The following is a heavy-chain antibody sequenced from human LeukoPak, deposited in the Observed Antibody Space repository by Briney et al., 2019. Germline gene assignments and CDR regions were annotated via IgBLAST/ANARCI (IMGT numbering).Heavy chain of an antibody. CDR3: ARGPSIAARYDAFDI. D-gene: IGHD6-6*01. V-gene: IGHV3-30*03. CDR2: VSYDGRYR. J-gene: IGHJ3*02. CDR1: GFTFSSYG. Sequence: PGRSLRLSCVASGFTFSSYGMYWVRQAPGKGLERVAVVSYDGRYRYYADSVKGRFTISRDNAKNSLYLQVISLRAEDTAVYYCARGPSIAARYDAFDIWGQGTMVTVPS.